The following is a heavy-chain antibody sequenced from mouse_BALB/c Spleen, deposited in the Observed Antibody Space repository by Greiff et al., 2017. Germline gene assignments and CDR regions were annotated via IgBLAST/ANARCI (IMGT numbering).Heavy chain of an antibody. Sequence: QVQLQQSGPELVKPGASVKISCKASGYAFSSSWMNWVKQRPGQGLEWIGRIYPGDGDTNYNGKFKGKATLTADKSSSTAYMQLSSLTSVDSAVYFCARWGGYDRGFAYWGQGTLVTVSA. CDR1: GYAFSSSW. V-gene: IGHV1-82*01. CDR3: ARWGGYDRGFAY. D-gene: IGHD2-2*01. J-gene: IGHJ3*01. CDR2: IYPGDGDT.